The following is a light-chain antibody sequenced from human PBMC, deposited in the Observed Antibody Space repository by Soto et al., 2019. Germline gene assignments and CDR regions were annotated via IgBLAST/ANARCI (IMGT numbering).Light chain of an antibody. CDR3: SSYTSSSTYV. CDR1: SSDVGGYNY. V-gene: IGLV2-14*01. J-gene: IGLJ1*01. Sequence: QSALTRPASVSGSPGQSIPISCTGTSSDVGGYNYVSWYQQHPGKAPKLMIYDVSNRPSGVSSRFSGSKSGNTASLTISGLQAEDEADYYCSSYTSSSTYVFGTGTKVTV. CDR2: DVS.